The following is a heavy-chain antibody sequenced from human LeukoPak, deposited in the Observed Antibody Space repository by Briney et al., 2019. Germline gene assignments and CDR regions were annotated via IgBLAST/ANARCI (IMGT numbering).Heavy chain of an antibody. CDR1: GFTFSSYA. V-gene: IGHV3-23*01. CDR3: AKVMKGSERLTMVRGVIIKTAGLYYMDV. CDR2: ISGSGGST. J-gene: IGHJ6*03. Sequence: GGSLRLSCAASGFTFSSYAMSWVRQAPGKGLGWVSAISGSGGSTYYADSVKGRFTISRDNSKNTLYLQMNSLRAEDTAVYYCAKVMKGSERLTMVRGVIIKTAGLYYMDVWGKGTTVTVSS. D-gene: IGHD3-10*01.